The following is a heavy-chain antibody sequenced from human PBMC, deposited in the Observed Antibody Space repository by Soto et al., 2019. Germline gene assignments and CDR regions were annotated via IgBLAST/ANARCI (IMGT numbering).Heavy chain of an antibody. D-gene: IGHD5-12*01. CDR3: ARSYSGYDYALDY. Sequence: QLQLQESGPGLVKPSETLSLTCTVSGGSISSSSYYWGWIRQPPGKGLEWIGSIYYSGSTYYNPSLKSRVTISVYTSKNQFSLKLSSVTAADTAVYYCARSYSGYDYALDYWGQGTLVTVSS. J-gene: IGHJ4*02. CDR1: GGSISSSSYY. CDR2: IYYSGST. V-gene: IGHV4-39*01.